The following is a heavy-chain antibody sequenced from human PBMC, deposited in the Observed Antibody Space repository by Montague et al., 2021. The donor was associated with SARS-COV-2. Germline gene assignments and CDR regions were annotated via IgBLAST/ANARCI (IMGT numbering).Heavy chain of an antibody. V-gene: IGHV4-59*08. J-gene: IGHJ5*02. D-gene: IGHD1-26*01. CDR3: VRHPRYSGSYNGFDP. CDR1: GGSISGYY. Sequence: SETLSLTCTVSGGSISGYYGSWIRQPPRKGLEWIGYIYYSGSTTYNPSLKNRVSISVDSAKKQFSLKLSAVTAADSAVYYCVRHPRYSGSYNGFDPWGQGTLVTVSS. CDR2: IYYSGST.